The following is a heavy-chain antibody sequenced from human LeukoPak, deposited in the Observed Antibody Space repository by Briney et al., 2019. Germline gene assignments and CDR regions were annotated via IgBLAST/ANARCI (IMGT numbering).Heavy chain of an antibody. CDR3: ASTPYRGSYYPSDF. J-gene: IGHJ4*02. CDR1: GYTFTDCY. Sequence: ASVKVSCKASGYTFTDCYMHWVRQAPGQGLEWMGWISPNSGDTNYAQKFQDRVTMTNETSISTAYMDLSRLRSDDTAVYFCASTPYRGSYYPSDFWGQGTLVTVSS. CDR2: ISPNSGDT. V-gene: IGHV1-2*02. D-gene: IGHD1-26*01.